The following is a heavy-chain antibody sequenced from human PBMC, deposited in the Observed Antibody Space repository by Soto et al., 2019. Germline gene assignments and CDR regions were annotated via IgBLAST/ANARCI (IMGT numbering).Heavy chain of an antibody. Sequence: SETLSLTCTVSGGSISSYYWTWIRQPPGKGLEWIGYIYYSGSTNYNPSLKSRVTISVDTSKNQFSLKLSSVTAADTAVYYCAREVRNYFDYWGQGTLVTVSS. J-gene: IGHJ4*02. D-gene: IGHD1-1*01. V-gene: IGHV4-59*01. CDR2: IYYSGST. CDR3: AREVRNYFDY. CDR1: GGSISSYY.